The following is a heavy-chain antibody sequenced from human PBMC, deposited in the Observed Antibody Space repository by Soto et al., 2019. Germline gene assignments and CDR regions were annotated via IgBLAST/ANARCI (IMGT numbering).Heavy chain of an antibody. CDR3: ARGRFMITKGPDY. D-gene: IGHD3-16*01. Sequence: SETLSLTCTVSGGSISSYYWSWIRQPPGKGLEWIGYIYYSGSTNYNPSLKSRVTISVDTSKNQFSLKLSSVTAADTAVYYCARGRFMITKGPDYWGQGTLVTVSS. V-gene: IGHV4-59*01. J-gene: IGHJ4*02. CDR1: GGSISSYY. CDR2: IYYSGST.